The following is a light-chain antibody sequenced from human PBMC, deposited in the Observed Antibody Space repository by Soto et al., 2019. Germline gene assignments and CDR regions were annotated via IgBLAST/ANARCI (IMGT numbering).Light chain of an antibody. V-gene: IGKV3-15*01. CDR3: QHYSFWPPYS. CDR2: GAS. CDR1: ESVTTN. Sequence: EVVLTQSPATLSVSPGYRATLSCRASESVTTNLAWYQQKPGQPPRLLIHGASTRATNIPARFSGSGSGTEFTLTISSLQSEDAAVYYCQHYSFWPPYSFGPGTKVEIK. J-gene: IGKJ2*03.